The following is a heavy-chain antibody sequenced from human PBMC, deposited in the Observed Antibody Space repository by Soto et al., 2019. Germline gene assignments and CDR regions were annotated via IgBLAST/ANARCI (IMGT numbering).Heavy chain of an antibody. CDR1: GFTFSSYG. Sequence: QVQLVESGGGVVQPGRSLRLSCAASGFTFSSYGMHWVRQAPGKGLEWVAVIWYDGSNKYYADSVKGRFTISRDNSKNTLYLQMNSLRAVDTAVYYCASNWVVRGVTRDVWGQGTTVTVSS. V-gene: IGHV3-33*01. J-gene: IGHJ6*02. CDR2: IWYDGSNK. CDR3: ASNWVVRGVTRDV. D-gene: IGHD3-10*01.